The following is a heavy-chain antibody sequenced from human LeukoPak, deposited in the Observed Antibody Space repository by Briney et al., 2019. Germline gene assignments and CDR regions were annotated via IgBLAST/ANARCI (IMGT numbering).Heavy chain of an antibody. CDR1: GGSISSGGYY. V-gene: IGHV4-31*03. D-gene: IGHD3-10*01. CDR2: IYYSGST. Sequence: PSETLSLTCTVSGGSISSGGYYWSWIRQHPGKGLEWIGYIYYSGSTYYNPSLKRRVTISVDTSKKQLSLKLSSVTAADTAVYYCARLPNEAGGYAFDIWGQGTMVTVSS. CDR3: ARLPNEAGGYAFDI. J-gene: IGHJ3*02.